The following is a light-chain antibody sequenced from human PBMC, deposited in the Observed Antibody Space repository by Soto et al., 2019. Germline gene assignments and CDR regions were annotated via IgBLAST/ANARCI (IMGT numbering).Light chain of an antibody. CDR2: EGF. V-gene: IGLV2-23*01. CDR1: SSNVGSYKL. CDR3: CSYAGRSTWDVV. Sequence: QSALTQPASVSGSPGQAITISCTGTSSNVGSYKLVSWYQQHPGKAPKLLIFEGFKRPSGISNRFSGSKSGSTASLTISGLQAEDEADYYCCSYAGRSTWDVVFGGGTKLTVL. J-gene: IGLJ2*01.